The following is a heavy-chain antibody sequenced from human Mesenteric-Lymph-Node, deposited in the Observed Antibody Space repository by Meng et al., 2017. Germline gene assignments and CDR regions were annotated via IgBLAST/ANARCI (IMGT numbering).Heavy chain of an antibody. CDR1: GGSINSGDYY. CDR2: IYYTGST. Sequence: VRLQVSGPGLLKPSQTLSLTCTVSGGSINSGDYYWSWIRQPPGKGLELIGYIYYTGSTYYNPSLKSRVTISMDTSKNQFSLRLSSVTAADTAVYYCARNYYFDYWGQGTLVTVSS. J-gene: IGHJ4*02. V-gene: IGHV4-30-4*01. CDR3: ARNYYFDY.